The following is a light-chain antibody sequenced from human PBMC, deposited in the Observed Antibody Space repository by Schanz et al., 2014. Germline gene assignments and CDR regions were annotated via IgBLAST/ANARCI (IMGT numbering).Light chain of an antibody. J-gene: IGKJ1*01. CDR3: QQYNNWPPT. CDR2: GAS. V-gene: IGKV3D-15*01. Sequence: EIVMTQSPATLSVSPGERATLSCRASQSVSSNLAWYQQNPGQAPRLLIYGASSRATGVPDRFSGSGSGTDFTLTISRLEPEDFAVYYCQQYNNWPPTFGQGTKVEIK. CDR1: QSVSSN.